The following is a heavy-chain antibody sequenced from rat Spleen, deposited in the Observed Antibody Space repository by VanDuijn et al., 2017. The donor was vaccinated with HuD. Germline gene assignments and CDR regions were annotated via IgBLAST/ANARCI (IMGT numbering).Heavy chain of an antibody. CDR1: GFTFTNYD. CDR3: TTENYWFAY. Sequence: EVQLVESGGGLVQPGRSMKLSCAASGFTFTNYDMAWVRQAPTKGLEWVASISFDGSSTNYRDSVKGRFTISRDNAKSTLYLQMDSLRSEDTATYYCTTENYWFAYWGQGTLVTVSS. CDR2: ISFDGSST. V-gene: IGHV5-20*01. D-gene: IGHD1-10*01. J-gene: IGHJ3*01.